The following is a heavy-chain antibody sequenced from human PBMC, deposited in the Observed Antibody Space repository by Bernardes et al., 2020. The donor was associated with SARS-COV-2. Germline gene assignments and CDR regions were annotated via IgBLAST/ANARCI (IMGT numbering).Heavy chain of an antibody. CDR3: SRTQASRVVEAY. D-gene: IGHD2-21*01. V-gene: IGHV2-70*11. Sequence: SGPTLVKPTQTLTLTCTFSGFSLSTSGMCVSWIRQPPGKALEWLARIDWDDDKYYNTSLKTRLTISKDTSKNQVVLTMTNMDPVDTATYYCSRTQASRVVEAYWGQGTLVTVSS. CDR2: IDWDDDK. J-gene: IGHJ4*02. CDR1: GFSLSTSGMC.